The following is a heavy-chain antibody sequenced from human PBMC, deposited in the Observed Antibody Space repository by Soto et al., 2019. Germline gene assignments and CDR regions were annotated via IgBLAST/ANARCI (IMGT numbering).Heavy chain of an antibody. V-gene: IGHV3-33*01. CDR1: GFTFSSYG. D-gene: IGHD3-10*01. CDR2: IWYDGSNK. Sequence: GGSLRLCCAASGFTFSSYGMHWVRQAPGKGLEWVAVIWYDGSNKYYADSVKGRFTISRDNSKNTLYLQMNSLRAEDTAVYYCARDPGWFGELYNWFDPWGQGTLVTVSS. J-gene: IGHJ5*02. CDR3: ARDPGWFGELYNWFDP.